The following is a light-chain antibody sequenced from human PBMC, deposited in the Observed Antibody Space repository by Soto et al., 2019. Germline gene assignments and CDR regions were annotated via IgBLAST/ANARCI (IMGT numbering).Light chain of an antibody. J-gene: IGKJ3*01. V-gene: IGKV1-9*01. Sequence: DIQLTQSPSFLSASLGDRVTITCRASQGITNSLAWYQQNPGEAPNVLIYETSPLQSGVPSMFSGSGSGTEFDLANSCLQAEDFATFICQQLKSYPFTFGPGTKVDIK. CDR3: QQLKSYPFT. CDR1: QGITNS. CDR2: ETS.